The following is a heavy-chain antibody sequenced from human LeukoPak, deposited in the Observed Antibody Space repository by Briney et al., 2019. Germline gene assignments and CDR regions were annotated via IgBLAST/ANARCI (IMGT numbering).Heavy chain of an antibody. V-gene: IGHV4-59*01. CDR2: IYHSGTT. J-gene: IGHJ4*02. Sequence: SETLSLTCTVSGGSISSYYWSWIRQPPGKGLEWIGYIYHSGTTNYNPSLKSRVTISVDTSKSQFSLKLSSVTAADTAIYYRARXIXXPRQVDYWGQGTLVTVSS. CDR1: GGSISSYY. CDR3: ARXIXXPRQVDY.